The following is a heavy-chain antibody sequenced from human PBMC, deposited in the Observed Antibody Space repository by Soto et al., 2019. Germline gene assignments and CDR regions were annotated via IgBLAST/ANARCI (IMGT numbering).Heavy chain of an antibody. D-gene: IGHD3-10*01. J-gene: IGHJ6*02. Sequence: GGSLRLSCAASGFTFSSYAMSWVRQAPGKGLEWVSAISNSGGSTFYADSVKGRFTISRDNSKNTLYLQMNSLRAEDTAIYYCAKDHVVRGAIGLDSMDVWGQGTTVTVSS. CDR2: ISNSGGST. CDR3: AKDHVVRGAIGLDSMDV. CDR1: GFTFSSYA. V-gene: IGHV3-23*01.